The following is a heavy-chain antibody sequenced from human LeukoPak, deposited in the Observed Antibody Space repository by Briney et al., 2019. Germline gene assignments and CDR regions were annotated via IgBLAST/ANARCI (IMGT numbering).Heavy chain of an antibody. CDR1: GFTFSSYW. CDR2: IKQDGSEK. Sequence: GGSLRLSCAASGFTFSSYWMSWVRQAPGKGLEWVANIKQDGSEKYYVDSVKGRFIISRDNAKNSLYLQMNSLRAEDTAVYYCARVPTLSWFGELLPQIYYYYMDVWGKGTTVTISS. CDR3: ARVPTLSWFGELLPQIYYYYMDV. J-gene: IGHJ6*03. D-gene: IGHD3-10*01. V-gene: IGHV3-7*01.